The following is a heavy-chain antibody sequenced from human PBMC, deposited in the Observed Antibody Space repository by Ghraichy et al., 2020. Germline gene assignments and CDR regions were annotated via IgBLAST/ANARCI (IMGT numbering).Heavy chain of an antibody. J-gene: IGHJ5*02. V-gene: IGHV3-7*03. CDR2: IKQDGSET. D-gene: IGHD6-19*01. CDR3: ARGGGWLSDR. Sequence: LNISCAASGFTFKNHWMNWVRQAPGKALEWVAIIKQDGSETHYVDSVKGRFTISRDNAQNSLYLQMKFLRAEDTAVYYCARGGGWLSDRWGQGTLVTVSS. CDR1: GFTFKNHW.